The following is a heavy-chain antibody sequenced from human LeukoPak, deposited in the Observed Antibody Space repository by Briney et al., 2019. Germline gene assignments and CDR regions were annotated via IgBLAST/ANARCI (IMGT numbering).Heavy chain of an antibody. V-gene: IGHV4-39*01. CDR2: IYYSGRT. D-gene: IGHD3-22*01. CDR1: GGSISSSSYH. J-gene: IGHJ4*02. CDR3: ARRRDYSDSSGYAFDY. Sequence: SETLCLTCAVSGGSISSSSYHWGWIRQPPGKGLEWVGSIYYSGRTYSNPFLKRRATISVNTSKNQSFLKMSLVTAAATAGYYCARRRDYSDSSGYAFDYWGAGNL.